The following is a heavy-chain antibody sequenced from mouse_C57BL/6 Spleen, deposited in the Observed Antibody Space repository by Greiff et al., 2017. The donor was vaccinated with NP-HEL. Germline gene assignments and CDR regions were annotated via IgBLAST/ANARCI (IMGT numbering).Heavy chain of an antibody. V-gene: IGHV1-15*01. CDR3: TKAYYYGSSYFDY. CDR2: IDPETGGT. Sequence: QVQLQQSGAELVRPGASVTLSCKASGYTFTDYEMHWVKQTPVHGLEWIGAIDPETGGTAYNQKFKGKAILTADKSSSTAYMELRSLTSEDSAVDYCTKAYYYGSSYFDYWGQGTTLTVSS. J-gene: IGHJ2*01. D-gene: IGHD1-1*01. CDR1: GYTFTDYE.